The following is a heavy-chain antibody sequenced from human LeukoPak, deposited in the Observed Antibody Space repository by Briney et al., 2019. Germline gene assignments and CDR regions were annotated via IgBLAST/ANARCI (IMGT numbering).Heavy chain of an antibody. Sequence: GGSLRLSCAASGFTFSRYWMCWVRQAPGKGLEWVSYISGDTTYTTYADSVKGRFTISRHNAKNSLYLQMNSLRAEDTAVYYCARLDSGYLPDYWGQGTLVTVSS. CDR3: ARLDSGYLPDY. CDR1: GFTFSRYW. V-gene: IGHV3-11*03. D-gene: IGHD3-22*01. J-gene: IGHJ4*02. CDR2: ISGDTTYT.